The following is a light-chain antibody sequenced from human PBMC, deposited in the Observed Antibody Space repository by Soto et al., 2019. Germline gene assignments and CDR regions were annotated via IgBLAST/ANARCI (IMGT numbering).Light chain of an antibody. Sequence: QSALTQPRSVSGSPGQSVTISCSGTSSDVGGYNYVSWYQQHPGKAPKLMIYDVSKRPSGVPDRLSGSKSGNTASLTISGLQVEDEADYYCSSYAGTYTVVFGGGTKLTVL. J-gene: IGLJ2*01. V-gene: IGLV2-11*01. CDR1: SSDVGGYNY. CDR2: DVS. CDR3: SSYAGTYTVV.